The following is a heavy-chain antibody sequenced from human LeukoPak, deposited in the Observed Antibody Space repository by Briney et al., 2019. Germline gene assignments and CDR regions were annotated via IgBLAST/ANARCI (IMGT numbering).Heavy chain of an antibody. CDR2: IYHSGST. J-gene: IGHJ6*03. Sequence: SGTLSLTCAVSGGSISSSNWWSWVRQPPGKGLEWIGEIYHSGSTNYNPSLKSRVTISVDKSKNQFSLKLSSVTAADTAVYYRAREVSSIAARRGEYYYYYMDVWGKGTTVTVSS. CDR1: GGSISSSNW. V-gene: IGHV4-4*02. D-gene: IGHD6-6*01. CDR3: AREVSSIAARRGEYYYYYMDV.